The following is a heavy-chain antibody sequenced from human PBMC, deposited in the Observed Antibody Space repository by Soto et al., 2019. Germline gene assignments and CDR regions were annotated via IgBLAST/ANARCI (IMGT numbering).Heavy chain of an antibody. V-gene: IGHV4-59*01. CDR1: GGSISSYD. Sequence: PSETLSLTSTVSGGSISSYDWSWIRQPPGKGLEWIGYIYYSGSTNYNPSLKSRVTISVDTSKNQFSLKLSSVTAADTAVYYCARYARYCSGGSCYDWFDPWGQGTLVTVSS. CDR3: ARYARYCSGGSCYDWFDP. D-gene: IGHD2-15*01. CDR2: IYYSGST. J-gene: IGHJ5*02.